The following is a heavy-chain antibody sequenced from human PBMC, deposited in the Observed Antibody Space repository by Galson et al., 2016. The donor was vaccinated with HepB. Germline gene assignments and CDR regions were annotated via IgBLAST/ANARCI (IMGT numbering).Heavy chain of an antibody. V-gene: IGHV1-18*04. CDR2: IAASNGNT. CDR3: ARSSYGVHDF. CDR1: NYTFVSYG. Sequence: SVKVSCKASNYTFVSYGINWVRHAPGQGLEWMGWIAASNGNTLYAQKFEGRLILTTDPSTTTSSLELRSLTSDDPAIYYFARSSYGVHDFWGQGTLITVSP. J-gene: IGHJ4*02. D-gene: IGHD3-10*01.